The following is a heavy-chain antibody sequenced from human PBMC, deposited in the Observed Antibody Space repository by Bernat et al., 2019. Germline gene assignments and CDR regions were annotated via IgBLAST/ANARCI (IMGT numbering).Heavy chain of an antibody. J-gene: IGHJ4*02. D-gene: IGHD6-13*01. CDR1: GGSISSSSYY. CDR2: INHSGST. V-gene: IGHV4-39*07. Sequence: QLQLQESGPGLVKPSETLSLTCTVSGGSISSSSYYWGWIRQPPGKGLEWIGEINHSGSTNYNPSLKSRVTISVDTSKNQFSLKLSSVTAADTAVYYCARGRNRIAAAGTLGFDYWGQGTLVTVSS. CDR3: ARGRNRIAAAGTLGFDY.